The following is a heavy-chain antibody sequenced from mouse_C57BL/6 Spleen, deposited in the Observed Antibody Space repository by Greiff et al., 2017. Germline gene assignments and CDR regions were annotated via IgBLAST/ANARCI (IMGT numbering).Heavy chain of an antibody. V-gene: IGHV1-54*01. D-gene: IGHD1-1*01. CDR2: INPGSGGT. J-gene: IGHJ2*01. CDR3: ARRYYGSSYVRGFDY. Sequence: VKLMESGAELVRPGTSVKVSCKASGYAFTNYLIEWVKQRPGQGLEWIGVINPGSGGTNYNEKFKGKATLTADKSSSTAYMQLSSLTSEDSAVYFCARRYYGSSYVRGFDYWGQGTTLTVSS. CDR1: GYAFTNYL.